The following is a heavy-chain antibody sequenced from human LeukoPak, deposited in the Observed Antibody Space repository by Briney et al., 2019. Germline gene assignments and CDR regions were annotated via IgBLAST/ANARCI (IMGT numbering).Heavy chain of an antibody. CDR1: GYTFTSYG. CDR3: ARDIYDILTGYAFDY. Sequence: SVKVSCKASGYTFTSYGISWVRQAPGQGLEWMGWISAYNGNTNYAQKLQGRVTMTTDTSTSTAYMELRSLRSDDTAVYYCARDIYDILTGYAFDYWGQGTLVTVSS. V-gene: IGHV1-18*01. D-gene: IGHD3-9*01. J-gene: IGHJ4*02. CDR2: ISAYNGNT.